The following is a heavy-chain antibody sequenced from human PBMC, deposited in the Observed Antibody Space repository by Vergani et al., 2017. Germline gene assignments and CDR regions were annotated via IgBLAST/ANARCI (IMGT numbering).Heavy chain of an antibody. CDR1: GGSVSSGSYY. CDR2: IYYSGST. V-gene: IGHV4-61*10. J-gene: IGHJ3*02. Sequence: QVQLQESGPGLVKPSETLSLTCTVSGGSVSSGSYYWSWIRQPAGKGLEWIGYIYYSGSTNYNPSLKSRVTISVDTSKNQFSLKLSSVTAADTAVYYCARGLPLXDDFWSGYYVPGGDAFDIWGQGTMVTVSS. D-gene: IGHD3-3*01. CDR3: ARGLPLXDDFWSGYYVPGGDAFDI.